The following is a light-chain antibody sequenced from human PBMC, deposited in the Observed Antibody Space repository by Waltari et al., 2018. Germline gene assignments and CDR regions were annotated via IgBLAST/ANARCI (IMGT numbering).Light chain of an antibody. CDR2: AAS. Sequence: EIVMTQSPASLSVSPGERATLSCRASQSVSSNLAWYQQNPGQAPSLLIYAASTRATGIPARFSGGGSGTEFTLTISSLQSEDFAVYYCQQYNNWPPSITFGQGTRLEIK. J-gene: IGKJ5*01. CDR3: QQYNNWPPSIT. V-gene: IGKV3-15*01. CDR1: QSVSSN.